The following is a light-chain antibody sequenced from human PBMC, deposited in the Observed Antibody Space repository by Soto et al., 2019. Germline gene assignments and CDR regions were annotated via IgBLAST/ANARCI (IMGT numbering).Light chain of an antibody. CDR2: GNT. CDR1: SSNIGAGYD. CDR3: LAFDGSLSVV. V-gene: IGLV1-40*01. J-gene: IGLJ2*01. Sequence: QSVLTQPTSVSGAPGQRVTISCTGSSSNIGAGYDVHWYQQLPGRAPKLLIYGNTNRPSGVPDRFSGSKSGTSASLAITGLQAEDEADYYCLAFDGSLSVVFGGGTKLTVL.